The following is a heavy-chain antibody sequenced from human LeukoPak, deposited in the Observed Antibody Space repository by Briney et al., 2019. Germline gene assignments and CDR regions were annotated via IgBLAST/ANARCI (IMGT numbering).Heavy chain of an antibody. J-gene: IGHJ5*02. CDR3: ARDLSIAARRTRSWFDP. Sequence: GASVKVSCKASGYTFTSYGISWVRQAPGQGLEWMGWISAYNGNTNYAQKLQGRVTMTTDTSTSTAYMELRSLRSDDTAVYYCARDLSIAARRTRSWFDPWGQGTLVTVSS. CDR2: ISAYNGNT. V-gene: IGHV1-18*01. D-gene: IGHD6-6*01. CDR1: GYTFTSYG.